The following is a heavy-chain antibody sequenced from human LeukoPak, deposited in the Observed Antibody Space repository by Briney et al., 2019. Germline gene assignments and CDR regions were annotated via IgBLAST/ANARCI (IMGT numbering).Heavy chain of an antibody. V-gene: IGHV1-46*01. CDR1: GYTFTSYY. CDR2: INPSGGST. J-gene: IGHJ6*02. CDR3: ARARGDSSGYYVYYYYGMDV. Sequence: ASVRVSCKASGYTFTSYYMHWVRQAPGKGLEGMGVINPSGGSTNYAQKFQGRVTMTRDTSTSTVYMELSSLRSEDTAVYYCARARGDSSGYYVYYYYGMDVWGQGTTVTVSS. D-gene: IGHD3-22*01.